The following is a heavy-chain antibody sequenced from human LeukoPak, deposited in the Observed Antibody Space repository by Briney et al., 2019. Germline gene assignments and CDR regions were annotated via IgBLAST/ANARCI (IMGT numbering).Heavy chain of an antibody. Sequence: SVKVSCKASGYTFTGCYMHWVRQAPGQGLEWMGWINANSGDTGYAQKFQGRVTMTRDTSVSTAYMELSRLRSDDTAVYFCARADASRWFDYWGQGTLVTVSS. CDR3: ARADASRWFDY. CDR1: GYTFTGCY. V-gene: IGHV1-2*02. CDR2: INANSGDT. J-gene: IGHJ5*01. D-gene: IGHD2-2*01.